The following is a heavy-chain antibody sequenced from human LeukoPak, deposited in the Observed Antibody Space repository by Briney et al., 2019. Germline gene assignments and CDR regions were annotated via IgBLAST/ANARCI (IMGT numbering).Heavy chain of an antibody. Sequence: SETLSLTCTVSGGSISRGVYYWSWIRQPAGKGLEWIGRVYPSGTTNYDPSLKSRVTISVDTSKNQFSLKLSSVTAADTAIYYCARLYSSACIGVHYFDYWGQGTLVTVS. V-gene: IGHV4-61*02. CDR2: VYPSGTT. CDR3: ARLYSSACIGVHYFDY. D-gene: IGHD6-6*01. J-gene: IGHJ4*02. CDR1: GGSISRGVYY.